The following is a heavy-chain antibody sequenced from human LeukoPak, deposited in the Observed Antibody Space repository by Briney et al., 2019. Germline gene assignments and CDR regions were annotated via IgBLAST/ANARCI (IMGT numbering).Heavy chain of an antibody. CDR2: ISGSGGST. CDR1: GFMFSSYT. CDR3: AKEFYDYVWGSYHDY. Sequence: PGGSLRLSCAASGFMFSSYTMNWVRQAPGKGLEWVSAISGSGGSTYYADSVKGRFTISRDNSRNTLYLQMNSLRAEDTAVYYCAKEFYDYVWGSYHDYWGQGTLVTVSS. D-gene: IGHD3-16*01. J-gene: IGHJ4*02. V-gene: IGHV3-23*01.